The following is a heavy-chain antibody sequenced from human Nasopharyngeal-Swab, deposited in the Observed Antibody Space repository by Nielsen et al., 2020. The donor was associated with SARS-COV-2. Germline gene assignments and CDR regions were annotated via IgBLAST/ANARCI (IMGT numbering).Heavy chain of an antibody. J-gene: IGHJ6*02. D-gene: IGHD6-13*01. Sequence: GGSLRLSCVASGFNSSSYWMNWVRQVPGKGLVWVSRISGDGSATSYADSVQGRFIISRDNARNTVFLQMNSLRAEDTAVYYCASSPGIAAPTGMDVWGQGTTVTVSS. V-gene: IGHV3-74*01. CDR3: ASSPGIAAPTGMDV. CDR1: GFNSSSYW. CDR2: ISGDGSAT.